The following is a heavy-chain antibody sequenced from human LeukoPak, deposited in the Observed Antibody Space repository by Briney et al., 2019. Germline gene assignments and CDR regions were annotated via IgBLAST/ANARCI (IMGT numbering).Heavy chain of an antibody. V-gene: IGHV4-59*01. J-gene: IGHJ5*02. D-gene: IGHD4-23*01. Sequence: GSLRLSCAASGFTFSSYSMNWVRQPPGKGLEWIGYSYYSGSTNYNPSLKSRVTISVDTSKNQFSLKLSSVTAADTAVYYCASSAYGGGWLDPWGQGTLVTVSS. CDR3: ASSAYGGGWLDP. CDR1: GFTFSSYS. CDR2: SYYSGST.